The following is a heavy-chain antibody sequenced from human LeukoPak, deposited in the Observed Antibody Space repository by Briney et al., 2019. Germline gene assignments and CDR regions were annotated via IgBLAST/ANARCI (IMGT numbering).Heavy chain of an antibody. CDR2: INHSGST. J-gene: IGHJ4*02. D-gene: IGHD4-17*01. CDR1: GGSFSGNY. Sequence: SETLSLTCAVFGGSFSGNYWSYIRQPPGKGLEWIGEINHSGSTNYNPSLKSRVTISVDTSKNQFSLMLTSVTAADTAVYYCARGLTTVPHYFDYWGQGTLVTVSS. CDR3: ARGLTTVPHYFDY. V-gene: IGHV4-34*01.